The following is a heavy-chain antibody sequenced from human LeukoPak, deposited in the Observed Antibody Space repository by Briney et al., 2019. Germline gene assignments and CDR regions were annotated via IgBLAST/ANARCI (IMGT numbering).Heavy chain of an antibody. V-gene: IGHV3-21*01. D-gene: IGHD6-19*01. CDR2: ISSSSSYI. J-gene: IGHJ6*03. CDR3: ARDIGGALYYYYMDV. CDR1: GFTFSTYS. Sequence: GGSLRLSCAASGFTFSTYSMNWVRQAPGKGLEWVSSISSSSSYIYYADSVKGRFTISRDNAKNSLYLQMNSLRAEDTAVYYCARDIGGALYYYYMDVWGKGTTVTVSS.